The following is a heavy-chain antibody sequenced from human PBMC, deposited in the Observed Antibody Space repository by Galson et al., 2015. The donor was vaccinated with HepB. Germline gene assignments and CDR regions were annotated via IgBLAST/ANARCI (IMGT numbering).Heavy chain of an antibody. Sequence: SLRLSCAASGFTVSSNYMNWVRQAPGKGLEWVSAITGSAGSTHYADSVRGRFTISRDNSKNTLHLQMNSLRAEDTALYYCAKVLIVGSTFHVFDIWGQGTTVTVSS. J-gene: IGHJ3*02. D-gene: IGHD1-26*01. CDR2: ITGSAGST. CDR1: GFTVSSNY. V-gene: IGHV3-23*01. CDR3: AKVLIVGSTFHVFDI.